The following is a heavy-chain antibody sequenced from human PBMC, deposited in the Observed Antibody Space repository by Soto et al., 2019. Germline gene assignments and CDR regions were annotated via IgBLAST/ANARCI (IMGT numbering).Heavy chain of an antibody. D-gene: IGHD6-13*01. V-gene: IGHV3-23*01. CDR2: ISGGGDNT. Sequence: EVQLLESGGGLVQPGGSLRLSCAASGFTFSSYAMSWVRQAPGKGLEWVSVISGGGDNTYYADAVKGRFTISRDNAQTTLYLQMNSLRGEDTAVYYCAKDLLLVREMDVWGQGTKVTVSS. CDR3: AKDLLLVREMDV. CDR1: GFTFSSYA. J-gene: IGHJ6*02.